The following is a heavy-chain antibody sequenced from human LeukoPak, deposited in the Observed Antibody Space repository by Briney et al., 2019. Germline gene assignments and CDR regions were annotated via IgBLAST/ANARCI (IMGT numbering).Heavy chain of an antibody. CDR2: IYYSGSN. V-gene: IGHV4-59*01. Sequence: PSETLSLTCTVSGGSISSYYWSWIRQPPGKGLEWIGYIYYSGSNNYNPSLKRRVTILVDTSQNHSFFKLRYVTAADTAVYYCARGGAYYDILTGYSYNWFVPWGQGTLVTVSS. CDR1: GGSISSYY. D-gene: IGHD3-9*01. CDR3: ARGGAYYDILTGYSYNWFVP. J-gene: IGHJ5*02.